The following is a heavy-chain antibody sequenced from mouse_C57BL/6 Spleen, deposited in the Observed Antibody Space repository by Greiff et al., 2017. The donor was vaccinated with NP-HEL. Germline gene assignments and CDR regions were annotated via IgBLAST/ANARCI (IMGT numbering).Heavy chain of an antibody. CDR2: INPSNGGT. Sequence: QVQLQQPGTELVKPGASVKLSCKASGYTFTSYWMPWVKQRPGQGLEWIGNINPSNGGTNYNEKFKSKATLTVDKSSSTAYMQLSSLTSEDSAVYYCAREGGLLPYFDYWGQGTTLTVSS. V-gene: IGHV1-53*01. CDR1: GYTFTSYW. J-gene: IGHJ2*01. D-gene: IGHD2-3*01. CDR3: AREGGLLPYFDY.